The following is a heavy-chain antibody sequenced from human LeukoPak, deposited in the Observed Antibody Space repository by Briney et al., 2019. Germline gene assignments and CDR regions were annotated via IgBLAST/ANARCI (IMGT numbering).Heavy chain of an antibody. D-gene: IGHD1-26*01. CDR1: GGSISSYY. J-gene: IGHJ3*02. V-gene: IGHV4-59*01. Sequence: PSETLSLTCTVSGGSISSYYWSWIRQPPGKGLQRIGYIYYSGSNNYNPSLKSRVTISVDTSKNQFSLKLSSVTAADTAVYYCAREWELPDAFDIWGQGTMVTVSS. CDR2: IYYSGSN. CDR3: AREWELPDAFDI.